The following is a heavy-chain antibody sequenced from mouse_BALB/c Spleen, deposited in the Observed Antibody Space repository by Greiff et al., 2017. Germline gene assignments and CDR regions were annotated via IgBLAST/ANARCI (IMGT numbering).Heavy chain of an antibody. J-gene: IGHJ2*01. D-gene: IGHD2-4*01. CDR2: IDPENGNT. CDR3: AGRLTFDY. CDR1: GFNIKDYY. V-gene: IGHV14-1*02. Sequence: EVQGVESGAELVRPGALVKLSCKASGFNIKDYYMHWVKQRPEQGLEWIGWIDPENGNTIYDPKFQGKASITADTSSNTAYLQLSSLTSEDTAVYYCAGRLTFDYWGQGTTLTVSS.